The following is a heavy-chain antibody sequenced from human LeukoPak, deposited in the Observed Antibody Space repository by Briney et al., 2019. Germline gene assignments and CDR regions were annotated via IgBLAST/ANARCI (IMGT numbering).Heavy chain of an antibody. CDR3: TRGGDAHKLGNF. CDR1: DDCIRTNSYY. D-gene: IGHD2-21*01. Sequence: PSDTLTLACSVSDDCIRTNSYYCAWIPQPPAKGLERVGSLHFRGTPYYSPPLSRRVAVSRDTSNNQFSLTLKSVTATDTAVYFCTRGGDAHKLGNFWGPGILGTVSS. J-gene: IGHJ4*02. V-gene: IGHV4-39*01. CDR2: LHFRGTP.